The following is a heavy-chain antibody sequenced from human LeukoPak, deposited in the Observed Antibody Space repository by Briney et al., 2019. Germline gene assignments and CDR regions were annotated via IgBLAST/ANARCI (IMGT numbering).Heavy chain of an antibody. J-gene: IGHJ4*02. CDR1: GFTFSSYS. CDR2: ISSSSSYI. CDR3: ARNRGYSGGPNY. V-gene: IGHV3-21*01. D-gene: IGHD6-19*01. Sequence: GGSLRLSCAASGFTFSSYSRNWVRQAPGKGLEWVSSISSSSSYIYYADSVKGRLITLRNNNNHSSQLQMHSQAADATAVYYWARNRGYSGGPNYWGQGTRVTVSS.